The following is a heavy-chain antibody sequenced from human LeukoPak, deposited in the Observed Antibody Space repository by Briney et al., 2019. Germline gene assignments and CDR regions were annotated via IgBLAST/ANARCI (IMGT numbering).Heavy chain of an antibody. D-gene: IGHD6-6*01. Sequence: PSETLSLTCSVSGGSISSLYWSWIRQPPGKGLEWIGYIYYTGSTNYNPSLKRRVTMFVDMSKNQFSLRLSSVTAADTAVCYCARHRAYSSSSPFDYWGQGTLVTVSS. V-gene: IGHV4-59*08. CDR1: GGSISSLY. CDR3: ARHRAYSSSSPFDY. CDR2: IYYTGST. J-gene: IGHJ4*02.